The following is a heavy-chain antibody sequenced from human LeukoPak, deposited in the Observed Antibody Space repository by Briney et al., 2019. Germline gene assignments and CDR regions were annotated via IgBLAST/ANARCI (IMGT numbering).Heavy chain of an antibody. V-gene: IGHV4-30-4*08. Sequence: SETLSLTCTVSGGSISSGGYYWSWIRQHPGKGLEWIGYIYYSGSTYYNPSLKSRVTISVDTSKNQFSLKLSSVTAADTAVYYCARDPGYYDSSGYVDWGQGTLVTVSS. CDR2: IYYSGST. D-gene: IGHD3-22*01. J-gene: IGHJ4*02. CDR3: ARDPGYYDSSGYVD. CDR1: GGSISSGGYY.